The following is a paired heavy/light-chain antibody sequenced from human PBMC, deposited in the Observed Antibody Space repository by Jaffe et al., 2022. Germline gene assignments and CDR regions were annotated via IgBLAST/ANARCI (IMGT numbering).Heavy chain of an antibody. J-gene: IGHJ4*02. CDR1: GFPFSTYA. V-gene: IGHV3-23*01. CDR2: IRGSGAKT. D-gene: IGHD1-1*01. CDR3: AKDWNKWSDDLNLFDW. Sequence: EVQLLESGGGLVQPGGSLTLSCVVSGFPFSTYAMSWVRQAPGKGLEWVSAIRGSGAKTDYADSVRGRFTISRDNSKNTLYLQMDSLRVDDTAVYYCAKDWNKWSDDLNLFDWWGQGTLVTVSS.
Light chain of an antibody. V-gene: IGKV3-15*01. J-gene: IGKJ2*01. Sequence: ETEMTQSPATLSVSPGERATLSCRASQYVGINLAWYQQRPGLAPRLLIYGASTRATDIPARFSGSGSGTEFTLTISSLQSEDFAVYYCQQYHNWPPYTFGQGTKLEIK. CDR1: QYVGIN. CDR3: QQYHNWPPYT. CDR2: GAS.